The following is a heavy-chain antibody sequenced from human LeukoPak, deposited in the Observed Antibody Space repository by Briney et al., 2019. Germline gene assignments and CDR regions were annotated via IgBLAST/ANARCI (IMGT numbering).Heavy chain of an antibody. Sequence: SGGSLRLSCAASGFTLSSYQMSWVRQAPGKGLEWVAMIMEDGGAAYYVDSVKGRFTISRDNAKNSLYLQINSLRAEDTAVYYCARDRSSGWYLTPGFDPWGQGTLVTVSS. D-gene: IGHD6-19*01. CDR3: ARDRSSGWYLTPGFDP. CDR1: GFTLSSYQ. J-gene: IGHJ5*02. CDR2: IMEDGGAA. V-gene: IGHV3-7*04.